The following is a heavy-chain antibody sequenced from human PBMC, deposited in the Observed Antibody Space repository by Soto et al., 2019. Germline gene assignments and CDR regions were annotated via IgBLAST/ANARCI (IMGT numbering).Heavy chain of an antibody. V-gene: IGHV4-31*03. CDR3: ARARPLTMIVVESYFDY. J-gene: IGHJ4*02. CDR2: IYYSGST. Sequence: PSETLSLTCTVSGGSISSGGYYWSWIRQHPGKGLEWIGYIYYSGSTYYNPSLKSRVTISVDTSKNQFSLKLSSVTAADTAVYYCARARPLTMIVVESYFDYWGQGTLVTVSS. CDR1: GGSISSGGYY. D-gene: IGHD3-22*01.